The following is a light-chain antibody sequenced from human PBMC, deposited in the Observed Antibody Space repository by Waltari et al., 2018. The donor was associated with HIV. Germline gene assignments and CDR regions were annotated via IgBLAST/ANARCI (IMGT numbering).Light chain of an antibody. V-gene: IGKV4-1*01. CDR2: WAS. Sequence: DIVMTQSPDSLAVSLGERATINCNSSQNLLYSSNNKNFLAWYQQKPGQPPYLLIYWASARESGVPDRFSGSGSGTHFTLTINSLQAEDVAVYYCQQYYSSPLTFGGGTKVEI. CDR3: QQYYSSPLT. CDR1: QNLLYSSNNKNF. J-gene: IGKJ4*01.